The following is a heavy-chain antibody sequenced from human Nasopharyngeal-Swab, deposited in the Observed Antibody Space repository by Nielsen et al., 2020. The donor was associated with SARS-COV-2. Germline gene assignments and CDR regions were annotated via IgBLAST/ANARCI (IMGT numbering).Heavy chain of an antibody. CDR2: IYTSGNT. J-gene: IGHJ3*02. CDR1: GGSISSGSYF. Sequence: SETLSLTCTVSGGSISSGSYFWSWIRQPAGKGLEWIGRIYTSGNTNYNPSLKSRVTISVDTSKNQFSLKLSSVTAADTAVYYCARHGFRQLERFLMAFDIWGQGTMVTVSS. V-gene: IGHV4-61*02. D-gene: IGHD1-1*01. CDR3: ARHGFRQLERFLMAFDI.